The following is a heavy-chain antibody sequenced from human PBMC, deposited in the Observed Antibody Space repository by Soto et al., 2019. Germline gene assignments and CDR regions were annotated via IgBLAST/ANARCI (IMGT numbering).Heavy chain of an antibody. J-gene: IGHJ4*02. CDR3: ARPGGYYCGLGSILRPTVVSLEC. D-gene: IGHD3-10*01. CDR2: ISRSTITI. CDR1: GFTFSSYG. Sequence: PGGSLRLSCSASGFTFSSYGFNWVRQAPGGGLEWRSLISRSTITIYYAASVKGRFTISRDDAKNSLSLQMTRMRDAARAVYSCARPGGYYCGLGSILRPTVVSLECWGQGSLATASS. V-gene: IGHV3-48*02.